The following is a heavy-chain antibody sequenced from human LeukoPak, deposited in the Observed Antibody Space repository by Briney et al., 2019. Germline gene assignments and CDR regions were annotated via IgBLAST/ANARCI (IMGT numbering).Heavy chain of an antibody. V-gene: IGHV3-66*02. D-gene: IGHD4-17*01. J-gene: IGHJ4*02. Sequence: GGSLRLSCAVSGISVSDNYMSWVRQAPGKGLEWVSVIHGGGDTYYSDSVKGRFTISRDNSKNTVFLEMNSLRGEDTAVCHCARDWNGDYCFEDWGQGTLVTVSS. CDR1: GISVSDNY. CDR2: IHGGGDT. CDR3: ARDWNGDYCFED.